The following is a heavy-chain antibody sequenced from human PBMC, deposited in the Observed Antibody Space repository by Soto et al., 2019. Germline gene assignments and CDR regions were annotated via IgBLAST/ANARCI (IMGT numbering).Heavy chain of an antibody. V-gene: IGHV5-51*01. J-gene: IGHJ6*02. D-gene: IGHD3-10*01. CDR1: GYSFTSYW. CDR2: IYPGDSDT. CDR3: ATAPLWSPDHYYYYGMDG. Sequence: GESLKISCKGSGYSFTSYWIGWVRQMPGKGLEWMGIIYPGDSDTRYSPSFQGQVTISADKSISTAYLQWSSLKASDTAMYYCATAPLWSPDHYYYYGMDGWGQGTTVTVSS.